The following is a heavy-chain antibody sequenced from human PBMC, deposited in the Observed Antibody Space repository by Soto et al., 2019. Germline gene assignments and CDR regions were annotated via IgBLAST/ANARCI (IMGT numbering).Heavy chain of an antibody. J-gene: IGHJ4*02. CDR3: ARLPLEASGAGGFDY. D-gene: IGHD3-16*01. CDR1: GGSVSSSSYY. CDR2: IYYSGST. Sequence: QLQLQESGPGLVRPSEALSLTCAVSGGSVSSSSYYWGWIRQPPGKGLEWIGSIYYSGSTYYNPSLKSRVTLSVDTSKNQFSLKLSSVTAADTAVYYCARLPLEASGAGGFDYWGQGTKVTVSS. V-gene: IGHV4-39*01.